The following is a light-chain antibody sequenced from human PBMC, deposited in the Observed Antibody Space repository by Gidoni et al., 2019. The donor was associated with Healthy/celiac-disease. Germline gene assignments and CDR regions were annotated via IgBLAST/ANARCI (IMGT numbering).Light chain of an antibody. J-gene: IGLJ3*02. CDR3: QAWDSSTAV. V-gene: IGLV3-1*01. Sequence: SSELTQPPSVSVSPGQTASITCYGAKLGDKYACWYQQKPGQSPVLVIYHDSTRPSGIPERFSGSNSGNTATLTISGTQAMDEADYYCQAWDSSTAVFGGGTKLTVL. CDR1: KLGDKY. CDR2: HDS.